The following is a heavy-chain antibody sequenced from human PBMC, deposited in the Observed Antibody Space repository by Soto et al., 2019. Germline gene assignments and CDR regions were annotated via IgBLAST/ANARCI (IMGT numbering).Heavy chain of an antibody. Sequence: GGSLRLSCAASGFTFSSYAMSWVRQAPGKGLEWVSAISGSGGSTYYADSVKGRFTISRDNSKNTLYLQMNSLRAEDTAVYYCAKRRLRPSSYYYGMDVWGQGTTVTVSS. CDR2: ISGSGGST. CDR1: GFTFSSYA. V-gene: IGHV3-23*01. J-gene: IGHJ6*02. D-gene: IGHD5-12*01. CDR3: AKRRLRPSSYYYGMDV.